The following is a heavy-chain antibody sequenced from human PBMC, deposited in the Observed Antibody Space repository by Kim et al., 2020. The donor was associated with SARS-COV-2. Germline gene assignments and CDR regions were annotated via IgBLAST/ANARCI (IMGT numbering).Heavy chain of an antibody. V-gene: IGHV2-5*02. J-gene: IGHJ3*02. CDR3: AHTISRITILRAPNDAFDI. D-gene: IGHD3-9*01. CDR1: GFSLSTSGVG. Sequence: SGPTLVNPTQTLTLTCTFSGFSLSTSGVGVGWIRQPPGKALEWLALIYWDDDKRYSPSLKSRLTITKDTSKNKVVLTMTNMDPVDTATYYCAHTISRITILRAPNDAFDIWGQGTMVTVSS. CDR2: IYWDDDK.